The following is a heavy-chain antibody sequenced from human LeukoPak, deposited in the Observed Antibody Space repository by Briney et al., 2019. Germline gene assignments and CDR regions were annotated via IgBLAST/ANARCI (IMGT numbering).Heavy chain of an antibody. J-gene: IGHJ4*02. CDR1: GYTFTGYY. V-gene: IGHV1-2*02. CDR2: INPNSGGT. CDR3: ARCPKGIAVAGLDY. Sequence: GASVKVSCKASGYTFTGYYMHWVRQAPGQGLEWMGWINPNSGGTNYAQKFQGRVTMNRDTSISTAYMELSRLRSDDTAVYYCARCPKGIAVAGLDYWGQGTLVTVSS. D-gene: IGHD6-19*01.